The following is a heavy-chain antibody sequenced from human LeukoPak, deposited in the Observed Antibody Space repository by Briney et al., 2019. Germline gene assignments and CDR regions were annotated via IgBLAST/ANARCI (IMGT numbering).Heavy chain of an antibody. D-gene: IGHD3-3*01. CDR2: ISGSGGST. J-gene: IGHJ4*02. CDR1: GFTLSSHA. CDR3: AKDMASGLLRFLEWPSLYDY. V-gene: IGHV3-23*01. Sequence: GGALRLSLAAPGFTLSSHAMSWGRPAPREGLEWGSAISGSGGSTYYADSVKGRFTISRDNSKNTLYLQMNSLRAEDTAVYYCAKDMASGLLRFLEWPSLYDYWGQGTLVSVSS.